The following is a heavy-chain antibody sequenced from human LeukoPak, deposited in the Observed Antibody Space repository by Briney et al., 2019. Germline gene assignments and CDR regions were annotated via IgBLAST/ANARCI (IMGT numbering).Heavy chain of an antibody. D-gene: IGHD6-19*01. V-gene: IGHV1-69*04. Sequence: SVKVSCKASGGTFSSYAISWVRQAPGQGLEWMGRIIPILGIANYAQKFQGRVTITADKSTSTAYMELSSLRPEDTAVYYCARELYSSGWYYFDYWGQGTLVTVSS. CDR3: ARELYSSGWYYFDY. J-gene: IGHJ4*02. CDR2: IIPILGIA. CDR1: GGTFSSYA.